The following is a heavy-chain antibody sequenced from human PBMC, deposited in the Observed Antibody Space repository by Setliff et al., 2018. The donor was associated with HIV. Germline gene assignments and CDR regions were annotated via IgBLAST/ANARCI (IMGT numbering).Heavy chain of an antibody. J-gene: IGHJ4*02. CDR2: INTANANT. D-gene: IGHD5-18*01. Sequence: ASVKVSCKSSGYTFSNYALHWVRQAPGQRLEWMGWINTANANTKYSQKFQGGVTITRDTSASTAYMELSSLRSEDTAVYFCARDMQDNNSFGPNSNLGYWGQGTQVTV. V-gene: IGHV1-3*04. CDR1: GYTFSNYA. CDR3: ARDMQDNNSFGPNSNLGY.